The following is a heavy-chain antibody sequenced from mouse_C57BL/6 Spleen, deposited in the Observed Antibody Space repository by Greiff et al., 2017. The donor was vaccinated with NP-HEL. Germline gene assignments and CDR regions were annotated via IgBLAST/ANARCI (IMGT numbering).Heavy chain of an antibody. V-gene: IGHV5-16*01. CDR2: INYDGSST. J-gene: IGHJ1*03. Sequence: EVKLMESEGGLVQPGSSMKLSCTASGFTFSDYYMAWVRQVPEKGLEWVANINYDGSSTYYLDSLKSRFIISRDNAKNILYLQMSSLKSEDTATYYCAREHYSNPGYFDVWGTGTTVTVSS. CDR3: AREHYSNPGYFDV. CDR1: GFTFSDYY. D-gene: IGHD2-5*01.